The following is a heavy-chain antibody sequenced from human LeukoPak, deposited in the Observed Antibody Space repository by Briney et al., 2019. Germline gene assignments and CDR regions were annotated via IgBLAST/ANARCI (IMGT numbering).Heavy chain of an antibody. CDR3: GRGKVWSRTYFDF. D-gene: IGHD3-10*01. CDR2: INHFGNEE. V-gene: IGHV3-7*01. CDR1: GFTFSSHR. J-gene: IGHJ4*02. Sequence: GGSLRLSCAASGFTFSSHRMTWVRQAPGKGLEWVANINHFGNEEYYVDSVKGRFTISRDNAKNSLYLQMNSLRAEDTAVYYCGRGKVWSRTYFDFWGQGTLVTVSS.